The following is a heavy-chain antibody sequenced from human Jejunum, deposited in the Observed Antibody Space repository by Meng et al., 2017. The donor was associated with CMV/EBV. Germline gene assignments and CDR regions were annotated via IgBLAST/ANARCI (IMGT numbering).Heavy chain of an antibody. CDR1: GFPLRSYW. J-gene: IGHJ2*01. Sequence: SGFPLRSYWMHWVRQVPGKGLVWVSRVSPDGSSADYADFVKGRFTISRDNAKNTVYLQLSSLRAEDMAVYYCAREKMDSQWLLRYFDFWGRGTLVTVSS. V-gene: IGHV3-74*01. CDR3: AREKMDSQWLLRYFDF. CDR2: VSPDGSSA. D-gene: IGHD6-19*01.